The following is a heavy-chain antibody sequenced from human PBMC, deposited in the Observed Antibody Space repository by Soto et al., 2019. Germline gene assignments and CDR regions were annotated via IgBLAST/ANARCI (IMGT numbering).Heavy chain of an antibody. CDR2: ISSSSTI. CDR1: GFTFSSYS. D-gene: IGHD2-2*01. J-gene: IGHJ4*02. Sequence: GGFLRLSCAASGFTFSSYSMNWVRQAPGKGLEWVSYISSSSTIYYADSVKGRFTISRDNAKNSLYLQMNSLRAEDTAVYYCARDQVVPAAMPDYWGQGTLVTVSS. V-gene: IGHV3-48*01. CDR3: ARDQVVPAAMPDY.